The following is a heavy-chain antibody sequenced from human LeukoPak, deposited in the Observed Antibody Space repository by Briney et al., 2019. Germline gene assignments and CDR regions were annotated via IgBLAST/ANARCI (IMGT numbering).Heavy chain of an antibody. CDR2: INPNSGGT. CDR3: ATWSDRFDAFDI. V-gene: IGHV1-2*02. D-gene: IGHD3-16*02. CDR1: GYTFTGYY. Sequence: ASVKVSCKASGYTFTGYYMHWVRQAPGQGLEWMGWINPNSGGTNYAQKFQGRVTMTRDTSISTAYMELSRLRSDDTAVYYCATWSDRFDAFDIRGQGTMVTVSS. J-gene: IGHJ3*02.